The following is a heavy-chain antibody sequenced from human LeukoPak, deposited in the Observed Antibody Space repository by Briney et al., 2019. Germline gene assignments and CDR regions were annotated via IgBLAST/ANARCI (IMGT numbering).Heavy chain of an antibody. V-gene: IGHV1-2*02. CDR1: GYTFTGYY. J-gene: IGHJ4*02. CDR2: INPNSGGT. CDR3: ARDWGYCSGGSCYLVF. Sequence: ASVKVSCKASGYTFTGYYMHWVRQAPGQGLEWMGWINPNSGGTNYAQKFQGRVTMTRDTSISTAYMELSRLRSDDTAVYHCARDWGYCSGGSCYLVFWGQGTLVTVSS. D-gene: IGHD2-15*01.